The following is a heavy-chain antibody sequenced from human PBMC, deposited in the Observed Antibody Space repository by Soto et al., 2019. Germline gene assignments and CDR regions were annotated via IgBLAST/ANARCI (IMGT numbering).Heavy chain of an antibody. J-gene: IGHJ3*02. V-gene: IGHV4-39*01. D-gene: IGHD2-15*01. CDR3: ARHEGSGVADAFRI. Sequence: QLQLQESGPGLVKPSETLSLTCTVSGGSISSSGHYWGWIRQPPGKGLEWIGSIFYSGSTYYNPSLTSRVTISVDTSKNQLSLRLSSVTAAETAVYYCARHEGSGVADAFRIWGQGTMVIVSS. CDR2: IFYSGST. CDR1: GGSISSSGHY.